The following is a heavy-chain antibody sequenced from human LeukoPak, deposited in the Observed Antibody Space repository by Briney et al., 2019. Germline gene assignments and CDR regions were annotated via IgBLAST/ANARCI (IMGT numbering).Heavy chain of an antibody. J-gene: IGHJ4*02. D-gene: IGHD3-10*01. V-gene: IGHV1-2*02. CDR1: GYTFTGYY. Sequence: ASVKVSCKASGYTFTGYYMHWVRQAPGQGLEWMGWINPNSGGTNYAQKFQGRVTMTRDTSISTAYMELSRLRSDDTAVYYCARVSGYYGSGVESSWKELDYWGQGTLVTVFS. CDR2: INPNSGGT. CDR3: ARVSGYYGSGVESSWKELDY.